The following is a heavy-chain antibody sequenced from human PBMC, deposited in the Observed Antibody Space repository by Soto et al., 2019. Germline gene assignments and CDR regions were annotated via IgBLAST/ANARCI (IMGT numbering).Heavy chain of an antibody. Sequence: SETLSLTCTVSGCSISSYYWSWIRQPPGKGLEWIGYIYYSGSTNYNPSLKSRVTISVDTSKNQFSLKLSSVTAADTAVYYCARACIAAAGPPRFVDYWGQGTLVTVAS. CDR3: ARACIAAAGPPRFVDY. CDR1: GCSISSYY. D-gene: IGHD6-13*01. CDR2: IYYSGST. J-gene: IGHJ4*02. V-gene: IGHV4-59*01.